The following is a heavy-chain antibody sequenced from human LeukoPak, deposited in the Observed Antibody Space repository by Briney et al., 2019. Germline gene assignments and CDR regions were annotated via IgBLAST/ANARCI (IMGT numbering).Heavy chain of an antibody. Sequence: SGGFLRLSCAASGFTFSSYGMHWVRQAPGKGLEWVAVISYDGSNKYYADSVKGRFTISRDNSKNTLYLQMNSLRAEDTAVYYCAKGLAYCGGDCYSSYFDYWGQGTLVTVSS. V-gene: IGHV3-30*18. D-gene: IGHD2-21*02. CDR3: AKGLAYCGGDCYSSYFDY. CDR2: ISYDGSNK. CDR1: GFTFSSYG. J-gene: IGHJ4*02.